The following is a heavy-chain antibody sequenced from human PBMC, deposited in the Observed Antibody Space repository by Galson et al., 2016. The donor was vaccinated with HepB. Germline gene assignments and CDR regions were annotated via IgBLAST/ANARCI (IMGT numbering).Heavy chain of an antibody. CDR2: IDWDGIT. Sequence: PALVKPTQTLALTCTFSGFSLRTHGMCVSWIRQPPGKALEWLGRIDWDGITYYSTSLEDRLAFSRDTSKNQVVLTMTDMDPVDTATYYCARLECSGASRWFGYWGQGTLVTVSS. CDR1: GFSLRTHGMC. V-gene: IGHV2-70*11. J-gene: IGHJ4*02. D-gene: IGHD2-2*01. CDR3: ARLECSGASRWFGY.